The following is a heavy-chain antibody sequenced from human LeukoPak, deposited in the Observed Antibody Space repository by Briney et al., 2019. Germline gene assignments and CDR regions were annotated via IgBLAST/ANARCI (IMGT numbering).Heavy chain of an antibody. CDR1: GGSISSYY. CDR3: ARCTGWFGESSHFGFDP. CDR2: IYYSGST. V-gene: IGHV4-59*01. J-gene: IGHJ5*02. D-gene: IGHD3-10*01. Sequence: SETLSLTCTVSGGSISSYYWSWIRQPPGKGLEWIGYIYYSGSTNYNPSLKSRVTISVDTSKNQFSLKLSSVTAADTAVYYCARCTGWFGESSHFGFDPWGQGTLVTVSS.